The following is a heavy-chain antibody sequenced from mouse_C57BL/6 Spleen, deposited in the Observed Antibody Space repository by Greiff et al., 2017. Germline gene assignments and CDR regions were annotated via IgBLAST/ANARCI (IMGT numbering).Heavy chain of an antibody. CDR3: AREGNYSNYLDY. Sequence: QVQLQQPGAELVMPGASVKLSCKASGYTFTSYWMPWVKQRPGQGLEWIGEIDPSDSYTNYNQKFKSKSTLTVDKSSSTAYMQLSSLTSEDSAVYYCAREGNYSNYLDYWGQGTTLTVSS. D-gene: IGHD2-5*01. V-gene: IGHV1-69*01. CDR2: IDPSDSYT. CDR1: GYTFTSYW. J-gene: IGHJ2*01.